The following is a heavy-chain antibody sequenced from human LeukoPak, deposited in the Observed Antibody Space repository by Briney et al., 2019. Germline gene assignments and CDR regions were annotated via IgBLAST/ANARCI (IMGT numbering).Heavy chain of an antibody. CDR1: GGSSSSSRYY. J-gene: IGHJ5*02. CDR3: ARHPYQLLWLSWFDP. Sequence: SETLSLTCTVSGGSSSSSRYYWGWIRQPPGKGLGWIGSIYYSGSTYYNPSLKSRVTISVDTSKNQFPLKLSSVTAADTAVYYCARHPYQLLWLSWFDPWGQGTLVTVSS. D-gene: IGHD2-2*01. CDR2: IYYSGST. V-gene: IGHV4-39*01.